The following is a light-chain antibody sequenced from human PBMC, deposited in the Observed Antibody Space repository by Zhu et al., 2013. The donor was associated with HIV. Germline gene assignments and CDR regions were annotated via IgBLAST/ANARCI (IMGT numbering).Light chain of an antibody. CDR1: QSVSST. V-gene: IGKV3-15*01. CDR3: QQYNSYPLT. CDR2: GSS. Sequence: DIVLTQSPGTLSLSPGERATLSCRASQSVSSTYIAWYQQKPGQAPRLLFYGSSTRATGIPARFSVSGSGTEFTLTISSLQSEDFATYYCQQYNSYPLTFGGGTKVEIK. J-gene: IGKJ4*01.